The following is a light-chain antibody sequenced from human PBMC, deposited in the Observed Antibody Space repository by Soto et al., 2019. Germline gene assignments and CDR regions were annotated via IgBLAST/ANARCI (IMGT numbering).Light chain of an antibody. CDR1: QSVSTN. V-gene: IGKV3-15*01. CDR3: QQYHNWPVT. J-gene: IGKJ3*01. CDR2: GTS. Sequence: EIVLTQSPTTLSVAPGAGATLSCRASQSVSTNLAWYQQKSGQAPRLLIYGTSTRAPGIPARFSGSGYGTEFSLTISSLQSEDFVVYYCQQYHNWPVTFGPGTKVDFK.